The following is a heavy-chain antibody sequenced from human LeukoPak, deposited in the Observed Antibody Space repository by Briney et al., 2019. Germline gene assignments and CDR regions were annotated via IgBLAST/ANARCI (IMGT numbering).Heavy chain of an antibody. D-gene: IGHD3-22*01. Sequence: PGGSLRLSCAASGFTFSNAWMSWVRQAPGKGLEWVGRIKSKTDGGTTDYAAPVKGRFTISRDDSKNTLYLQMNSLKTEDTAVYYCTTDPPPPDSSGYGPSSDAFDIWGQGTMVTVSS. V-gene: IGHV3-15*01. J-gene: IGHJ3*02. CDR3: TTDPPPPDSSGYGPSSDAFDI. CDR2: IKSKTDGGTT. CDR1: GFTFSNAW.